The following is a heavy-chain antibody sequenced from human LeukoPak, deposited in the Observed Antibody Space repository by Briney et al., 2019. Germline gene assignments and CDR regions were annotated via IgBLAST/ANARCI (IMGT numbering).Heavy chain of an antibody. V-gene: IGHV1-69*06. Sequence: SVKVSCKASGGTFSSYAISWVRQAPGQGLEWMGGIIPIFGTANYAQKFQGRVTITADKSTSTAYMELSSLRSEDTAVYYCARDAAGTMVRGVIRGFDYWGQGTLVTVSS. D-gene: IGHD3-10*01. CDR1: GGTFSSYA. CDR3: ARDAAGTMVRGVIRGFDY. J-gene: IGHJ4*02. CDR2: IIPIFGTA.